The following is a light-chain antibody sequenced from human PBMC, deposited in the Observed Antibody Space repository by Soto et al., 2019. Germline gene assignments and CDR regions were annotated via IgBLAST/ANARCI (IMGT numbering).Light chain of an antibody. CDR2: GDS. J-gene: IGLJ1*01. CDR1: SSNIGSNN. Sequence: QSVLTQSPSASGTPGQRVTISCSGSSSNIGSNNVNWYQQLPGAAPRLLIYGDSQRPSGVPDRSSASKSGTSASLAISGLQSEDEADYSCSAWDDSLNGDVFGTGTKVTVL. V-gene: IGLV1-44*01. CDR3: SAWDDSLNGDV.